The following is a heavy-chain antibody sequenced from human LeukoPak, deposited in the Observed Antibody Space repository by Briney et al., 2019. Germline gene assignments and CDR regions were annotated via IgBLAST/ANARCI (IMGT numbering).Heavy chain of an antibody. J-gene: IGHJ6*03. D-gene: IGHD3-10*01. V-gene: IGHV3-7*01. CDR1: GFTFDDYG. CDR2: IKQDGSEK. Sequence: GGSLRLSCAPSGFTFDDYGTSWVRHAPGKGLEWVANIKQDGSEKYYVDSVKGPFTIPRDNAKNSLYLQMNSLRAEETAVYYCAELGITTSGGGWSKGRTVT. CDR3: AELGITTSGGG.